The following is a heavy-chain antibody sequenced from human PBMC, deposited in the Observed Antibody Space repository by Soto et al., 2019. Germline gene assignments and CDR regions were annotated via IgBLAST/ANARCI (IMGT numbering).Heavy chain of an antibody. J-gene: IGHJ5*02. CDR3: ARSGSSWYVDWFDP. CDR2: IIPIFGTA. Sequence: SVKVSCKASGCTFSSYAISWVRQAPGQGLEWMGGIIPIFGTANYAQKFQGRVTITAGKSTSTAYMELSSLRSEDTAVYYCARSGSSWYVDWFDPWGQGTLVTVSS. D-gene: IGHD6-13*01. CDR1: GCTFSSYA. V-gene: IGHV1-69*06.